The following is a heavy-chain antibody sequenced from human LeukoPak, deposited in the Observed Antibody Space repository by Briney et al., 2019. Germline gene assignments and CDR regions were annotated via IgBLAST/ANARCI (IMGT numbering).Heavy chain of an antibody. Sequence: PGGSLRLSCAASGFTFSGSAMHWVRQASGKGLEWVGRIRSKANSYATAYAASVKGRFAISRDDSKNTAYLQMNSLKTEDTAVYYCTGCGGDCPTSNYWGQGTLVTVSS. D-gene: IGHD2-21*02. V-gene: IGHV3-73*01. CDR1: GFTFSGSA. J-gene: IGHJ4*02. CDR2: IRSKANSYAT. CDR3: TGCGGDCPTSNY.